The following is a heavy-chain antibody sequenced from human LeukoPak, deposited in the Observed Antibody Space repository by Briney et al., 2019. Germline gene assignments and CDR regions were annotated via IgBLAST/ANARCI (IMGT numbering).Heavy chain of an antibody. CDR2: IIPIFGTA. D-gene: IGHD3-10*01. V-gene: IGHV1-69*06. Sequence: AASVKVSCKASGGTFSSNAISWVRQAPGQGLEWMGGIIPIFGTANYAQKFQGRVTITADKSTSTAYMELSSLRSEDTAVYYCARVAYYYGSGSYYTPGYYYYGMDVWGKGTTVTVSS. CDR3: ARVAYYYGSGSYYTPGYYYYGMDV. J-gene: IGHJ6*04. CDR1: GGTFSSNA.